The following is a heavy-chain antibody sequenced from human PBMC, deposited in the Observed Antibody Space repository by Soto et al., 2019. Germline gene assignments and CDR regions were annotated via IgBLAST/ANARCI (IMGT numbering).Heavy chain of an antibody. CDR3: ARAPIFAYYYYGMDA. J-gene: IGHJ6*02. D-gene: IGHD3-3*01. CDR2: INHSGST. CDR1: GGSFSGYY. Sequence: SETLSLTCAVYGGSFSGYYWSWIRQPPGKGLEWIGEINHSGSTNYNPSLKSRVTISVDTSKNQFSLKLSSVTAADTAVYYCARAPIFAYYYYGMDAWGQGTTVTVSS. V-gene: IGHV4-34*01.